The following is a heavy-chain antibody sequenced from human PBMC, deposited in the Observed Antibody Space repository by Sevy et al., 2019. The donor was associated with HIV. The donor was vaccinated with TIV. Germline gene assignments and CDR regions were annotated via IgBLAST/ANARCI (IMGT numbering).Heavy chain of an antibody. D-gene: IGHD2-2*01. CDR1: GFTFSSYG. CDR3: AKDRGPRYCSSTSCYAWGMDV. CDR2: IRYDGSTK. V-gene: IGHV3-30*02. J-gene: IGHJ6*02. Sequence: GGSLRLSCAASGFTFSSYGMHWVRQAPGKGLEWVAFIRYDGSTKYYADSVKGRFTISRDNSKNTLYLQMNSLRAEDTAVYYCAKDRGPRYCSSTSCYAWGMDVWGQGTTVTVSS.